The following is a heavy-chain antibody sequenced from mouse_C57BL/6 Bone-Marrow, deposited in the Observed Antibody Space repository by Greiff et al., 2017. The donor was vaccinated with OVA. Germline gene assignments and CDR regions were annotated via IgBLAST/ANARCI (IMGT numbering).Heavy chain of an antibody. V-gene: IGHV1-22*01. CDR1: GYTFTDYN. Sequence: VQLQQSGPELVKPGASVKMSCKASGYTFTDYNMHWVKQSHGKSLEWIGYINPNNGGTSYNQKFKGKATLTVNKSSSTAYMELRSLTSEDSAVYYCARWGISYGSSYGYWGQGTTLTVSS. D-gene: IGHD1-1*01. CDR3: ARWGISYGSSYGY. CDR2: INPNNGGT. J-gene: IGHJ2*01.